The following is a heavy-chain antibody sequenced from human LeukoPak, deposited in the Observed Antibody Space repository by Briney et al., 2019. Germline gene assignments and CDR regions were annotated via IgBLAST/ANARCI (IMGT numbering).Heavy chain of an antibody. J-gene: IGHJ5*02. CDR3: ARDYDYANWFDP. V-gene: IGHV3-21*01. CDR2: ISSLGTHI. D-gene: IGHD4/OR15-4a*01. CDR1: GFTLSTYS. Sequence: PGGSPRLSCVASGFTLSTYSMNWVRQPPGKGLEWVSSISSLGTHINYADSVKGRFTVSRDNAKNSLYLQMDSLRAEDTAFYYCARDYDYANWFDPWGQGSLVTVSS.